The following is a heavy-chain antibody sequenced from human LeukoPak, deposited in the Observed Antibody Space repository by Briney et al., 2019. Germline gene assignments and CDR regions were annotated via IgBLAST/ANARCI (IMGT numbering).Heavy chain of an antibody. D-gene: IGHD3-3*01. Sequence: GGSLRLSCAASGFTFSSYAMHWVRQAPGKGLEWVAVISYDGSNKYYADSVKGRFTISRDNSKNTLYQQMNSLRAEDTAVYYCARSHTIFGVVNYYFDYWGQGTLVTVSS. V-gene: IGHV3-30-3*01. CDR3: ARSHTIFGVVNYYFDY. CDR1: GFTFSSYA. CDR2: ISYDGSNK. J-gene: IGHJ4*02.